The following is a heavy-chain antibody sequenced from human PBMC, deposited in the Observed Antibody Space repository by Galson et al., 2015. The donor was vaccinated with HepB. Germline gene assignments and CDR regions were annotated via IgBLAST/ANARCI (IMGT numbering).Heavy chain of an antibody. J-gene: IGHJ5*02. D-gene: IGHD2-2*01. Sequence: SLRLSCAASGFTFSSYAMSWVRQAPGKGLEWVSAISGSGGSTYYADSVKGRFTISRDNSKNTLYLQMNSLRAEDTAVYYCAKRPLGGGPAANPSGLYNWFDPWGQGTLVTVSS. V-gene: IGHV3-23*01. CDR1: GFTFSSYA. CDR3: AKRPLGGGPAANPSGLYNWFDP. CDR2: ISGSGGST.